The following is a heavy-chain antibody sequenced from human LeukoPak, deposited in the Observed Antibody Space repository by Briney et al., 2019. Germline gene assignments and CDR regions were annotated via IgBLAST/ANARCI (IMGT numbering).Heavy chain of an antibody. D-gene: IGHD3-22*01. V-gene: IGHV4-34*01. Sequence: SETLSLTCAVYGGSFSDYWWTWIRQSPGKGLEWIGEVNHSGRTNYNPSLKSRVSISVDRPKNQFSLKLSSVTAADTAVYYCARHYYDGFDPWGQGTLVTVSS. CDR1: GGSFSDYW. CDR3: ARHYYDGFDP. CDR2: VNHSGRT. J-gene: IGHJ5*02.